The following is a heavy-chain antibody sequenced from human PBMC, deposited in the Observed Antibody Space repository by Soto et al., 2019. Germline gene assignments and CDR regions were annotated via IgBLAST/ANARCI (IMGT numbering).Heavy chain of an antibody. CDR2: IVVGSGNT. V-gene: IGHV1-58*01. J-gene: IGHJ6*02. CDR3: ASCTGYNNGWFRAACYNYGMDV. CDR1: GFRFSNSA. Sequence: VASVKVSCKASGFRFSNSAVQWVRQARGQRLEWIGWIVVGSGNTEFAEKFQERVTITRDMSTSTAYMELNSLRSEDTAVYYCASCTGYNNGWFRAACYNYGMDVWGQGTTVTVSS. D-gene: IGHD6-19*01.